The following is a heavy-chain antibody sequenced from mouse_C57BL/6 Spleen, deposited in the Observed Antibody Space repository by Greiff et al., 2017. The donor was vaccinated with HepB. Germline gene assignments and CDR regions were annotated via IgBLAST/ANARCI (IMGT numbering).Heavy chain of an antibody. J-gene: IGHJ3*01. D-gene: IGHD1-1*01. CDR1: GYTFTDYY. CDR2: INPNNGGT. CDR3: ARDYGSSPWFAY. Sequence: EVQLQQSGPELVKPGASVKISCKASGYTFTDYYMNWVKQSHGKSLEWIGDINPNNGGTSYNQKFKGKATLTVDKSSSTAYMELSSLTSEDSAVYYCARDYGSSPWFAYWGQGTLVTVSA. V-gene: IGHV1-26*01.